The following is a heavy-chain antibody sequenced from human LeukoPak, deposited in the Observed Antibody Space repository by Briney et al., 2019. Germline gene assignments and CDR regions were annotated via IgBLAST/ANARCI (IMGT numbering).Heavy chain of an antibody. CDR1: GFTFRSYA. Sequence: GGSLRLSCAASGFTFRSYAMHWVRQAPGKGLEWEAAISYDGSNKKYADSVKGRFTISRDNSKNTLYLQMNSLRAEDAAVYYCARGVRIAVAGNIDYWGQGTLVTVSS. V-gene: IGHV3-30*04. D-gene: IGHD6-19*01. CDR3: ARGVRIAVAGNIDY. J-gene: IGHJ4*02. CDR2: ISYDGSNK.